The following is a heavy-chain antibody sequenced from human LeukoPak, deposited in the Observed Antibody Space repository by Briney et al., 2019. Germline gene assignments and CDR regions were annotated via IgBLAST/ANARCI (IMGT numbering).Heavy chain of an antibody. Sequence: GGSLRLSCAASGFTVSSNYMSWVRQAPGKGLEWVSVIYSGGSTYYADSVKGRFTISRDNSKNTLYLQMNSLRAEDTAVYYCAKDSSSSNYYYGLDVWGQGTTVTVSS. J-gene: IGHJ6*02. CDR1: GFTVSSNY. D-gene: IGHD6-6*01. CDR3: AKDSSSSNYYYGLDV. V-gene: IGHV3-53*01. CDR2: IYSGGST.